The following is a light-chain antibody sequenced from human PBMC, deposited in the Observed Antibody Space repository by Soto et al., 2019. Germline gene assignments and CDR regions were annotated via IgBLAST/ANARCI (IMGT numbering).Light chain of an antibody. Sequence: QSVLTQPPSASGSPGQSVTISCTGTSSDVGGYNYVSWYQHHPGKAPKLMIYDVSKRPSGVPDRFSGSKSGNTASLTVSGLQAEDEADYYCSSYAGSNNYVFGTGTKLTVL. CDR3: SSYAGSNNYV. CDR1: SSDVGGYNY. J-gene: IGLJ1*01. CDR2: DVS. V-gene: IGLV2-8*01.